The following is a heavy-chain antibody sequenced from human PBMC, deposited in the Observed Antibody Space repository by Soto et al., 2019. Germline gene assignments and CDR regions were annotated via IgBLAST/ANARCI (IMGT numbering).Heavy chain of an antibody. Sequence: QITLKESGPTLVKPTQTLTLTCTFSGFSLSTNGVGVGWIRQRPGKALEWLALIYWDDDKRYSPSLKSRLTIPNDTSKNRVVLTKTIIDSVDTATYYGTHSPRITMYDYWGQGTLVTVSS. CDR3: THSPRITMYDY. D-gene: IGHD3-10*02. CDR2: IYWDDDK. CDR1: GFSLSTNGVG. J-gene: IGHJ4*03. V-gene: IGHV2-5*02.